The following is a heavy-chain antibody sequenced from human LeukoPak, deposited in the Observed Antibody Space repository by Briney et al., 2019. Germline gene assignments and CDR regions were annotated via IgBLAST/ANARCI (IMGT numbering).Heavy chain of an antibody. Sequence: GGSLRLSCEAAGFSFRDYPMGWVRRASGKRLEWVSGSAGADVIFYADPVKGRFTISRDNSKNTLYLQMNSLRAEDTAVYYCARAPGTTSWFDPWGQGTLVIV. CDR2: SAGADVI. CDR3: ARAPGTTSWFDP. D-gene: IGHD1-7*01. V-gene: IGHV3-23*01. J-gene: IGHJ5*02. CDR1: GFSFRDYP.